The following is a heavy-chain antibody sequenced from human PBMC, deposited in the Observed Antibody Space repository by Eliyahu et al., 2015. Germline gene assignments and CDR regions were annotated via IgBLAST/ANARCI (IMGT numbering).Heavy chain of an antibody. CDR1: GFXFSSYG. V-gene: IGHV3-30*18. CDR3: AKGGGSGSYYKDQDY. CDR2: ISNDGSDK. Sequence: QVQLVESGGGVVQPGRXLXLSCAASGFXFSSYGMHWVRQAPGKGLEWVAVISNDGSDKYYIDSVKGRFTLSRDNSKNTVYLQMNSLRPEDTAVYYCAKGGGSGSYYKDQDYWGQGTLVTVSS. J-gene: IGHJ4*02. D-gene: IGHD3-10*01.